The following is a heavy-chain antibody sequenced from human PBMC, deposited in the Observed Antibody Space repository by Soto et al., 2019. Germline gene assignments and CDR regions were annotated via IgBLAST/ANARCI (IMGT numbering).Heavy chain of an antibody. CDR2: ISGSGGST. J-gene: IGHJ6*03. CDR1: GFTFSSYA. V-gene: IGHV3-23*01. D-gene: IGHD2-2*01. Sequence: GGSLRLSCAASGFTFSSYAMSWVRQAPGKGLEWVSAISGSGGSTYYADSVKGRFTISRDNSKNTLYLQMNSLRAEDTAVYYCAKGKVPAAILSYYYMDVWGKGTTVTVSS. CDR3: AKGKVPAAILSYYYMDV.